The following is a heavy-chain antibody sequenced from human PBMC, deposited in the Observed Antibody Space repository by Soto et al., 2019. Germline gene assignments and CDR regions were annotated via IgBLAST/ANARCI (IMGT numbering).Heavy chain of an antibody. D-gene: IGHD6-13*01. Sequence: SETLSLTCXVSGGSISRGGYSWSWIRQTPGKGLEWIGYMYYVGSTYYNPSLKSRVTISTDRSKGQFSLKMTSVTAADTAVYYCARGGVYYFDYWGQGTLVTVSS. CDR1: GGSISRGGYS. CDR3: ARGGVYYFDY. V-gene: IGHV4-30-2*01. CDR2: MYYVGST. J-gene: IGHJ4*02.